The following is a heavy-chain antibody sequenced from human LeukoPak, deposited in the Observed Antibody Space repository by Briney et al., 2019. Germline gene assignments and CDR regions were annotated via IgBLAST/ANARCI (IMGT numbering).Heavy chain of an antibody. CDR3: ARGRSGYSYGYLDY. V-gene: IGHV1-69*04. D-gene: IGHD5-18*01. J-gene: IGHJ4*02. CDR1: GGTFSSYA. Sequence: SVKVSRKASGGTFSSYAISWVRQAPGQGLEWMGRIIPILGIANYAQKFQGRVTITADKSTSTAYMELSSLRSEDTAVYYCARGRSGYSYGYLDYWGQGTLVTVSS. CDR2: IIPILGIA.